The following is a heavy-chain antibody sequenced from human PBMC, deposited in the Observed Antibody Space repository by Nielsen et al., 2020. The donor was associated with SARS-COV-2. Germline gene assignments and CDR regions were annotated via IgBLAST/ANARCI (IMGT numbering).Heavy chain of an antibody. CDR2: IWYDGSNK. J-gene: IGHJ4*02. V-gene: IGHV3-30*02. CDR3: TKGAQLGDY. D-gene: IGHD6-13*01. CDR1: GFTFSSYG. Sequence: GESLKISCAASGFTFSSYGMHWVRQAPGKGLEWVAVIWYDGSNKYYADSVKGRFTISRDNSKNTLYLQMNSLRAEDAGVYYCTKGAQLGDYWGQGTLVTVSS.